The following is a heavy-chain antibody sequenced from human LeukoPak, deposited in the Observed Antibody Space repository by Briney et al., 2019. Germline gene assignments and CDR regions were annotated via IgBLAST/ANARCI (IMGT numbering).Heavy chain of an antibody. CDR2: ISWRSSDI. D-gene: IGHD3-10*01. J-gene: IGHJ4*02. CDR3: AELWFGELFPFDY. CDR1: GFTLSSYN. Sequence: GGSLRLSCVASGFTLSSYNMKWVRQAPGKRLEWVSSISWRSSDIEYADSVKGRFTISRDIDKKSLYLQMNSLRAEDTAVYYCAELWFGELFPFDYWGQGTLVTVSS. V-gene: IGHV3-21*04.